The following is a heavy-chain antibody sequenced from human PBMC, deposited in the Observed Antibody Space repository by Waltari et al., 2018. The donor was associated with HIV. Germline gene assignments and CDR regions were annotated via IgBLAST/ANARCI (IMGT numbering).Heavy chain of an antibody. Sequence: QVQLQQWGAGLLKPSETLSLTCAVYGPSFSNNHWTWIRQTPGKGLEWIGEIKDGGMTNYNPSLGRRVAMSVDTSKNQFSLKLKSVTAADTAIYYCASYIIVATGTHFDSWGQGTQVTVST. CDR3: ASYIIVATGTHFDS. J-gene: IGHJ4*02. D-gene: IGHD3-22*01. CDR1: GPSFSNNH. CDR2: IKDGGMT. V-gene: IGHV4-34*02.